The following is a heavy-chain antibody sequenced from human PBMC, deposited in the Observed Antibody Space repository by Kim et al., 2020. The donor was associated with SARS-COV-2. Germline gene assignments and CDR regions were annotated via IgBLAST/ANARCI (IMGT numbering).Heavy chain of an antibody. CDR3: ARKPHCHNYFDS. J-gene: IGHJ5*01. Sequence: TFSGDTGKGRFSISGDNAESTVYLQMNSLRAEETSVFYCARKPHCHNYFDSWGQGTLVTVSS. CDR2: T. D-gene: IGHD2-21*02. V-gene: IGHV3-53*01.